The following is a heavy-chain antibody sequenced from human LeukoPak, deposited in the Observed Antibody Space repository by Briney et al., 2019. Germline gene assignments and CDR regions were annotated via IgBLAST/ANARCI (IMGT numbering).Heavy chain of an antibody. CDR1: GFTFSSYA. J-gene: IGHJ1*01. CDR3: AKDFWGYYDSSGYLTFQH. V-gene: IGHV3-23*01. CDR2: ISGSGGST. D-gene: IGHD3-22*01. Sequence: PGGSLRLPCAASGFTFSSYAMSWVRQAPGKGLEWVSAISGSGGSTYYADSVKGRFTISRDNSKNTLYLQMNSLRAEDTAVYYCAKDFWGYYDSSGYLTFQHWGQGTLVTVSS.